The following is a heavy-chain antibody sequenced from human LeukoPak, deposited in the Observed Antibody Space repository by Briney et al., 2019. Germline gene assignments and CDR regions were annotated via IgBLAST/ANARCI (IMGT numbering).Heavy chain of an antibody. V-gene: IGHV4-59*01. CDR1: GGSISSYY. CDR3: ASGRYVHDYYYCGMDV. CDR2: IYYSGST. D-gene: IGHD1-1*01. Sequence: SETLSLTCTVSGGSISSYYWSWIRQPPGKGLEWIGYIYYSGSTNYNPSLKSRVTISVDTSKNQFSLKLSSVTAADTAVYYCASGRYVHDYYYCGMDVWGQGTTVTVSS. J-gene: IGHJ6*02.